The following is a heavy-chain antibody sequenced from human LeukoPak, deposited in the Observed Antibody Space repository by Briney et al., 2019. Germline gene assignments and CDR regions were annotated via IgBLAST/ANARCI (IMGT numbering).Heavy chain of an antibody. CDR1: GFTFSSYG. CDR2: VWSDGSEN. V-gene: IGHV3-33*01. Sequence: GSLRLSCATSGFTFSSYGMHWVRQAPGKGLEGVAVVWSDGSENYYAASVKGRFTISRDNSKETLDLQTASLRVEDTALYYCVRRGRNTYDFASWGQGTLVIVSP. J-gene: IGHJ4*02. CDR3: VRRGRNTYDFAS. D-gene: IGHD3-16*01.